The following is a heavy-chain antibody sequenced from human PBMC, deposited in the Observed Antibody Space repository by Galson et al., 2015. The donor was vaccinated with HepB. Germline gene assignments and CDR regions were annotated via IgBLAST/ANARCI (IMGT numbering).Heavy chain of an antibody. CDR2: VNPNSGNT. CDR1: GYSFTTYD. J-gene: IGHJ4*02. Sequence: SVKVSCKASGYSFTTYDINWVRQASGQGPEWMGWVNPNSGNTASAQKFQGRVTMTRNTSISTAYLELSSLSSEDTGVYYCVRDGKLLVPVWGQGTLIIVSP. D-gene: IGHD6-19*01. CDR3: VRDGKLLVPV. V-gene: IGHV1-8*01.